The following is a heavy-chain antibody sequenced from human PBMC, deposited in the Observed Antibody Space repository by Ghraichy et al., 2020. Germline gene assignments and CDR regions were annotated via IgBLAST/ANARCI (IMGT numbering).Heavy chain of an antibody. CDR3: APATWELQAFDI. D-gene: IGHD1-26*01. CDR2: ISSSSSTI. J-gene: IGHJ3*02. CDR1: GFTFSSYS. Sequence: SCAASGFTFSSYSMNWVHQAPGKGLEWVSYISSSSSTIYYADSVKGRFTISRDNAKNSLYLQMNSLRDEDTAVYYCAPATWELQAFDIWGQGTMVTVSS. V-gene: IGHV3-48*02.